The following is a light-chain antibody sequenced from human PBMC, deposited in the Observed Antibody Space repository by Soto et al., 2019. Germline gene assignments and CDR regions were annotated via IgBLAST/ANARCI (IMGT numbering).Light chain of an antibody. CDR1: QSVSSNY. CDR3: QQYDKWPIT. Sequence: EIVLTQSPGTLSLSPGERATLSCRTSQSVSSNYLAWYQQKPGQAPRLLIYGASSRATGIPDRFSGSGSGTDFTLTISRLEPEDFAAYYCQQYDKWPITFGQGTRLEIK. J-gene: IGKJ5*01. V-gene: IGKV3-20*01. CDR2: GAS.